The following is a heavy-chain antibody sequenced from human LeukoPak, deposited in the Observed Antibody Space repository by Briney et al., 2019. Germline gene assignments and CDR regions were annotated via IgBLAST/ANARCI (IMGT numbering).Heavy chain of an antibody. Sequence: GGSLRLSCAASGFTFSSFWVHWVRQAPGKGLVWISRINSDGSSTNYADSVKGRFTISRDNAKNTLYLQMNSLRAEDTAVYYCASAFDIWGQGTMVTVSS. V-gene: IGHV3-74*01. CDR1: GFTFSSFW. CDR3: ASAFDI. J-gene: IGHJ3*02. CDR2: INSDGSST.